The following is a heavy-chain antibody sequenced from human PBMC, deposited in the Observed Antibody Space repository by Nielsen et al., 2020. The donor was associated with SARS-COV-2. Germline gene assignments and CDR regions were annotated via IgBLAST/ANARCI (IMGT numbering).Heavy chain of an antibody. CDR3: ARAVGDDYVWGSYHPPRVDR. D-gene: IGHD3-16*02. J-gene: IGHJ5*02. V-gene: IGHV1-18*04. CDR2: ISRNNGKT. Sequence: ASVKVSCNASGYTFTTYGIGWVRQASGQGLEWMGWISRNNGKTQYAQKFQGRVTMTTDTSTTTAYMELRSLRSDDTAVYYCARAVGDDYVWGSYHPPRVDRWGQGTLVTVSS. CDR1: GYTFTTYG.